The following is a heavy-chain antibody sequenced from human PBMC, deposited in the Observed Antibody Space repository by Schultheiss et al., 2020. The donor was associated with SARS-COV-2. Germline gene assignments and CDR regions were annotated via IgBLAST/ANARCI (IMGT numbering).Heavy chain of an antibody. J-gene: IGHJ6*03. CDR2: ISGSGGST. V-gene: IGHV3-23*01. D-gene: IGHD4-11*01. CDR1: GFTFSSYA. CDR3: AKDGPTETDYYYYMDV. Sequence: GESLKISCAASGFTFSSYAMSWVRQAPGKGLEWVSAISGSGGSTYYADSVKGRFTISRDNSKNSLYLQMNSLRAEDTALYYCAKDGPTETDYYYYMDVWGKGTTVTVSS.